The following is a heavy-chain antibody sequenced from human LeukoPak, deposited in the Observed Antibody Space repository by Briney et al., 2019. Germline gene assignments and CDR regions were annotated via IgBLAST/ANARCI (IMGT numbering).Heavy chain of an antibody. CDR2: INHSGST. D-gene: IGHD3-10*02. J-gene: IGHJ5*02. CDR1: GGSFSGYY. CDR3: AREMLGAPNWFDP. Sequence: SETLSLTYAVYGGSFSGYYWSWIRQPPGKGLEWIGEINHSGSTNYNPSLKSRVTISVDTSKNQFSLKLSFVTAADTAVYYCAREMLGAPNWFDPWGQGTLVTVSS. V-gene: IGHV4-34*01.